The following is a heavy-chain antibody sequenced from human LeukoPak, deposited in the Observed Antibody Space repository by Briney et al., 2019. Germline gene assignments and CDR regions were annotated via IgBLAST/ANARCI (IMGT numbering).Heavy chain of an antibody. Sequence: ASVKVSGKASGYTFTSYDINWVRQATGQGLEWMGWMNPNSGNTGYAQKFQGRVTITRNTSISTAYMELSSLRSEDTAVYYCAREVYYDSSGYYNWGQGTLVTVSS. CDR3: AREVYYDSSGYYN. CDR2: MNPNSGNT. CDR1: GYTFTSYD. J-gene: IGHJ4*02. V-gene: IGHV1-8*03. D-gene: IGHD3-22*01.